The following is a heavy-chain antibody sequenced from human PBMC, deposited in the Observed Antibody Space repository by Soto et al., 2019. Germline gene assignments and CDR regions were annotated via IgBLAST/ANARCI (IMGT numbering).Heavy chain of an antibody. D-gene: IGHD2-15*01. Sequence: QVQLVQSGAEVKKPGASVKVSCKASGYTFTSYGISWVRQAPGQGLEWMGWISAYNGNTNYAQKLQGRVTMTTDTSTXXAXMGXRSLRSDDTAVYYCARDVVVVVAATMGHYYYGMDVWGQGTTVTVSS. J-gene: IGHJ6*02. CDR3: ARDVVVVVAATMGHYYYGMDV. CDR2: ISAYNGNT. V-gene: IGHV1-18*01. CDR1: GYTFTSYG.